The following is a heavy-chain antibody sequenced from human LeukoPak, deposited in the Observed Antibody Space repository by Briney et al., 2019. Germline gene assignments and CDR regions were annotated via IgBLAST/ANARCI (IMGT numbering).Heavy chain of an antibody. V-gene: IGHV4-39*01. CDR3: ARGDYGGTLFSY. J-gene: IGHJ4*02. Sequence: SETLSLTCTVSGGSISSNSYSWGWIRQPPGKGLEWIGSIYYSGNSYYNPSLKSRVTISADTSKNQFSLKLSSVTAADTAVYYCARGDYGGTLFSYWGQGTLVTVSS. CDR1: GGSISSNSYS. D-gene: IGHD4-23*01. CDR2: IYYSGNS.